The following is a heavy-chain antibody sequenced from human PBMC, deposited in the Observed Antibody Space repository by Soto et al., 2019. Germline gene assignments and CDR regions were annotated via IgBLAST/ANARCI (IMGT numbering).Heavy chain of an antibody. CDR1: GYSISSGYY. CDR3: ARDEWYGDYDY. Sequence: PSETLSLTCAVSGYSISSGYYWGWIRQPPGKGLEWIGSIYHSGSTYYNPSLKSRVTISVDTSKNQFSLKLSSVTAADTAVYYCARDEWYGDYDYWGQGTLVTVS. V-gene: IGHV4-38-2*02. J-gene: IGHJ4*02. CDR2: IYHSGST. D-gene: IGHD4-17*01.